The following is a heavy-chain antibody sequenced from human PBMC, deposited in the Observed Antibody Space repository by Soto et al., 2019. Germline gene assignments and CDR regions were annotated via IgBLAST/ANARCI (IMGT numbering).Heavy chain of an antibody. CDR3: ATSAAGREQGAFDI. V-gene: IGHV4-4*02. J-gene: IGHJ3*02. CDR1: GGSISSSNW. D-gene: IGHD6-13*01. CDR2: IYHSGST. Sequence: SETLSLTCAVSGGSISSSNWWSWVRQPPGKGLEWIGEIYHSGSTNYNPSLKSRVTISVDKSKNQFSLKLSSVTAADTAVYYCATSAAGREQGAFDIWGQGTMVTVSS.